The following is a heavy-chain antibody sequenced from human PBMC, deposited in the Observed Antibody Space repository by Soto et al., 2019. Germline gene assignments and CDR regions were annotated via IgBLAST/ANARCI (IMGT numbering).Heavy chain of an antibody. D-gene: IGHD6-19*01. Sequence: EVQLLESGGGLVQPGGSLRLSCAASGFTFSSYAMSWVRQAPGKGLEWGSAISGSGGSTYYADSVKGRFTISRDNSKNTLYLQMNSLRAEDTAVYYCAKSPDSSGWYGDAFDIWGQGTMVTVSS. CDR3: AKSPDSSGWYGDAFDI. J-gene: IGHJ3*02. V-gene: IGHV3-23*01. CDR1: GFTFSSYA. CDR2: ISGSGGST.